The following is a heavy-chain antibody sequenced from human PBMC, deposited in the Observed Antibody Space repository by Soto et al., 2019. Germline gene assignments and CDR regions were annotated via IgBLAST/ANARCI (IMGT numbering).Heavy chain of an antibody. D-gene: IGHD3-22*01. CDR1: GGSINSGDYY. V-gene: IGHV4-30-4*01. J-gene: IGHJ4*02. Sequence: LSLTSNVSGGSINSGDYYWSWIRQPPGKGLEWIGNLYYTGSTYYNPSLKSRVTISADTSKKQFSLMVTSVTAADTAVYYCARYRYSDSLKEYYFDYWGQGTLVTVSS. CDR2: LYYTGST. CDR3: ARYRYSDSLKEYYFDY.